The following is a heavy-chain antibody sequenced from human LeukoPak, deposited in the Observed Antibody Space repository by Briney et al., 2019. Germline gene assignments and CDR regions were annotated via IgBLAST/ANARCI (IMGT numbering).Heavy chain of an antibody. V-gene: IGHV1-2*02. CDR1: GYTFTGYH. Sequence: ASVKVSCKASGYTFTGYHMHWVRQAPGQGLEWMGWINPNSGGTNYAQKFQGRVTMTRDTSISTAYMELSRLRSDDTAVYYCARDPAAATPYNWSDPWGQGTLVTVSS. D-gene: IGHD6-13*01. CDR3: ARDPAAATPYNWSDP. CDR2: INPNSGGT. J-gene: IGHJ5*02.